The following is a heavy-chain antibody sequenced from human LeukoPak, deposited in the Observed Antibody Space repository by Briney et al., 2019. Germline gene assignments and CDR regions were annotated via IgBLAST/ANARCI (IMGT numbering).Heavy chain of an antibody. CDR3: AKMGEVGAAMADRIAVAGEFDY. D-gene: IGHD6-19*01. J-gene: IGHJ4*02. Sequence: PGGSLRLSCAASGFTFSSYGMHWVRQAPGKGLEWVAVIWYDGSNKYYADSVKGRFTISRDNSKNTLYLQMNSLRAEDTAVYYCAKMGEVGAAMADRIAVAGEFDYWGQGTLVTVSS. V-gene: IGHV3-33*06. CDR1: GFTFSSYG. CDR2: IWYDGSNK.